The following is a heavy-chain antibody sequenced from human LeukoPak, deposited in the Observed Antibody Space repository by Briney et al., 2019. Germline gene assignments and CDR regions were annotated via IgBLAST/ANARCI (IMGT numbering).Heavy chain of an antibody. CDR1: GYIFTGYY. V-gene: IGHV1-2*02. J-gene: IGHJ3*02. Sequence: ASVKVSCKASGYIFTGYYIHWVRQAPGQGLEWMGWINPNSGGTNYAQKFQGRVTMTRDTSISTAYMELSRLRSDDTAVYYCARVAYYYDSTTLFDIWGQGTMVTVSS. CDR3: ARVAYYYDSTTLFDI. CDR2: INPNSGGT. D-gene: IGHD3-22*01.